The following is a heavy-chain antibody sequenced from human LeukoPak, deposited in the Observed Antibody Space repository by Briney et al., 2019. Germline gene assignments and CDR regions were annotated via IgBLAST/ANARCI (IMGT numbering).Heavy chain of an antibody. CDR3: AKTYYYDPFDY. Sequence: SETLSLTCTVSGGSISNSSYYWGWIRQPPGKGLEWIGNIYYSGSTYSNPSLKSRVTISVDTSKNHFSLKLSSVTAADTAIYYCAKTYYYDPFDYWGQGTLVTVSS. J-gene: IGHJ4*02. CDR1: GGSISNSSYY. D-gene: IGHD3-22*01. V-gene: IGHV4-39*02. CDR2: IYYSGST.